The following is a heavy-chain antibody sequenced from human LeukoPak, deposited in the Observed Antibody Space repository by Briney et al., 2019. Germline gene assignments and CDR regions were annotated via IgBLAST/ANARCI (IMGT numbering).Heavy chain of an antibody. D-gene: IGHD3-10*01. Sequence: ASVKVSCKAAGYTFTNYYMHWVRQAPGQGLEWMGIMNPSGGTTIYAQKFLGRVTMTTDTSTTTVYMELSSLRSEDTAVYYCAGEGSTASGPPDYWGQGTLVTVSS. CDR2: MNPSGGTT. J-gene: IGHJ4*02. CDR1: GYTFTNYY. CDR3: AGEGSTASGPPDY. V-gene: IGHV1-46*01.